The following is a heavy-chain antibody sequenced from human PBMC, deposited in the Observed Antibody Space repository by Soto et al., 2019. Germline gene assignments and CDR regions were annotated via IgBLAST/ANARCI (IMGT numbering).Heavy chain of an antibody. CDR3: ARGRREWEPRTLDAFDI. Sequence: ASVKVSCKASGYAFTGYYMHWVRQAPGQGLEWMGWINPNSGGTNYAQKFQGWVTMTRDTSISTAYMGLSRLRSDDTAVYYCARGRREWEPRTLDAFDIWGQGTMVTVSS. J-gene: IGHJ3*02. D-gene: IGHD1-26*01. CDR2: INPNSGGT. CDR1: GYAFTGYY. V-gene: IGHV1-2*04.